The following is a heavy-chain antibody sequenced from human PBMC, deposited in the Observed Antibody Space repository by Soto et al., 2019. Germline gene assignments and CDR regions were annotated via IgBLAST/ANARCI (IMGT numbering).Heavy chain of an antibody. J-gene: IGHJ6*02. D-gene: IGHD2-2*01. CDR1: GFTFSSYG. Sequence: QVQLVESGGGVVQPGRSLRLSCAASGFTFSSYGMHWVRQAPGKGLEWVAVISYDGSNKYYADSVKGRFTISRDNSNNTLYLQMNSLRAADTAVYYCAKDMREMGEGYYYGMDVWGQGTTVTVSS. CDR3: AKDMREMGEGYYYGMDV. CDR2: ISYDGSNK. V-gene: IGHV3-30*18.